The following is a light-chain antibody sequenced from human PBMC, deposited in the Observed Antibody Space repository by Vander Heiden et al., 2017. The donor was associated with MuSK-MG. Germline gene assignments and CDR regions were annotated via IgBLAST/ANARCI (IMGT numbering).Light chain of an antibody. CDR2: EVS. V-gene: IGLV2-23*02. Sequence: QSALTPPASVSGSPGPSITISCTGTSSDVGSYNVVSWYQQHPGKAHKLMIYEVSKRPSGVSNRFSGSKSGNTASLTISGLQAEDEADYYCSSYAGSSTWVFGGGTKLTVL. CDR1: SSDVGSYNV. CDR3: SSYAGSSTWV. J-gene: IGLJ3*02.